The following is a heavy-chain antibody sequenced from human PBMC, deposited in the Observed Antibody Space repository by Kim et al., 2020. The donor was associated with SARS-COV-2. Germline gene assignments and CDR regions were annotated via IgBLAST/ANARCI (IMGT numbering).Heavy chain of an antibody. J-gene: IGHJ4*02. D-gene: IGHD4-4*01. CDR2: ET. Sequence: ETLYVESVKGRFTISRDDAKKSLYLQMNSLRAEDTAVYYCAKVATTDSFDYWGQGTLVTVSS. CDR3: AKVATTDSFDY. V-gene: IGHV3-7*01.